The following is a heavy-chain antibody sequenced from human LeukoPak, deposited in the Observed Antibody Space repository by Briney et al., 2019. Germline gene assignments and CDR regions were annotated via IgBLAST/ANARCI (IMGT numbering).Heavy chain of an antibody. Sequence: SETLSLTCTVSGGSISSGGYYRSWIRQPPGKGLEWIGYIYHSGSTYYNPSLKSRVTISVDRSKNQFSLKLSSVTAADTAVYYCASSVAARRPLFYWGQGTLVTVSS. V-gene: IGHV4-30-2*01. CDR2: IYHSGST. J-gene: IGHJ4*02. D-gene: IGHD6-6*01. CDR1: GGSISSGGYY. CDR3: ASSVAARRPLFY.